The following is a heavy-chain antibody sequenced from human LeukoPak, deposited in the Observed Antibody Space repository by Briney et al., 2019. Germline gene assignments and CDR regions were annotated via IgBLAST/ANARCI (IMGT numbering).Heavy chain of an antibody. D-gene: IGHD3-22*01. Sequence: ASVKVSCKASGYTFISYGITWVRQAPGQGLEGMGWINAYNDNTNYAQKLQDRVTMTTDTSTSTVYMELRSLRPDDTAVYYCARSDSSGYYYYYYGMDVWGQGTTVTVSS. J-gene: IGHJ6*02. CDR3: ARSDSSGYYYYYYGMDV. CDR2: INAYNDNT. CDR1: GYTFISYG. V-gene: IGHV1-18*01.